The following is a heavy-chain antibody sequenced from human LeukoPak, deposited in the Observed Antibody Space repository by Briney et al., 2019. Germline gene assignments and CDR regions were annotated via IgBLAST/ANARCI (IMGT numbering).Heavy chain of an antibody. CDR1: GGSISSYY. Sequence: PSETLSLTCTVSGGSISSYYWSWIRQPPGKGLEWIGYIYYSGSTNYNPSLKSRVTISVDTSKNQFSLKLSSVTAADTAVYYCARAGATYYYDSSGYYYTGLFDYWGQGTLVTVSS. CDR2: IYYSGST. D-gene: IGHD3-22*01. V-gene: IGHV4-59*01. CDR3: ARAGATYYYDSSGYYYTGLFDY. J-gene: IGHJ4*02.